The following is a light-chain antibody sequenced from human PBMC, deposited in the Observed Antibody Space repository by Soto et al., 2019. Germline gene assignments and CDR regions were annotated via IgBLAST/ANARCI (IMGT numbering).Light chain of an antibody. Sequence: QSALTQPASVSGSPGQSITISCTGTSSDIGGYNYVSWYQQHPGKAPKVMIYEVSNRPSGVSYRFSGSKSGNTASLTISGLQAEDEADYYCSSYTSSTTEVFGTGTKLTVL. CDR1: SSDIGGYNY. CDR2: EVS. J-gene: IGLJ1*01. CDR3: SSYTSSTTEV. V-gene: IGLV2-14*01.